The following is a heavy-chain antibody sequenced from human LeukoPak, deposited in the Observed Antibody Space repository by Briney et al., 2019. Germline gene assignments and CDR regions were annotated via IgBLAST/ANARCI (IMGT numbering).Heavy chain of an antibody. V-gene: IGHV6-1*01. CDR3: TRARSYGYYWYFDL. J-gene: IGHJ2*01. CDR1: GDSVSGNSAT. CDR2: TYYRSKWYN. D-gene: IGHD5-18*01. Sequence: SRTLSLTCAISGDSVSGNSATWNWIRQSPSRGLEWLGRTYYRSKWYNDYAVSVQRRITINPDTSKNQFSLQLNSVTPEDTAVYYCTRARSYGYYWYFDLWGRGTPVTVSS.